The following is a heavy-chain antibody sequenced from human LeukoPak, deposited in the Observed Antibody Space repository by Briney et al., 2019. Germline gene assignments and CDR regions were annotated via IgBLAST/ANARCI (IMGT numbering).Heavy chain of an antibody. V-gene: IGHV3-30*02. J-gene: IGHJ5*02. Sequence: GGSLRLSCAASGFTFSNYGMHWVRQAPGKGLEWVAFLQYDGGNKYYGDSVKGRFTISRDNSRNTLYLQMNSLRAEDTAVYYCARADCGGDCYVVSWGQGTLVTVSS. CDR3: ARADCGGDCYVVS. CDR2: LQYDGGNK. D-gene: IGHD2-21*02. CDR1: GFTFSNYG.